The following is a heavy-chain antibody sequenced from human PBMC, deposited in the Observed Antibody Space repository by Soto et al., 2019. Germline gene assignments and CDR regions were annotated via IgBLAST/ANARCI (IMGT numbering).Heavy chain of an antibody. J-gene: IGHJ4*02. Sequence: GGSLRLSCAASGFTFSSYSMNWVRQAPGKGLEWVSYISSSSSAIYYADSVKGRFTISRDNAKNSLYLQMNSLRAEDTAVYYCARDRLSSSPDFDYWGQGTLVTVSS. CDR2: ISSSSSAI. CDR3: ARDRLSSSPDFDY. CDR1: GFTFSSYS. D-gene: IGHD6-6*01. V-gene: IGHV3-48*01.